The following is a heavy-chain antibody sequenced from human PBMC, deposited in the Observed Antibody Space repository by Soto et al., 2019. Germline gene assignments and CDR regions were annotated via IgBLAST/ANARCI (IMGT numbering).Heavy chain of an antibody. V-gene: IGHV3-23*01. J-gene: IGHJ1*01. CDR2: ISGSGGST. D-gene: IGHD3-9*01. CDR3: AKDSPVGVPLLRDLHD. CDR1: GFTFSDYG. Sequence: GGSLRLSCAASGFTFSDYGMSWVRQAPGKGLEWVSVISGSGGSTYYADSVKGRFTLSRDNSKNTVYLQMNSLRAEDTAVYYCAKDSPVGVPLLRDLHDWGQG.